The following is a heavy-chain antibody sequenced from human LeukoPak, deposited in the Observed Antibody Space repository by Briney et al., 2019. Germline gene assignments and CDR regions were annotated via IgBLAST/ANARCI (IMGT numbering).Heavy chain of an antibody. J-gene: IGHJ3*02. CDR1: GYTFTSYD. Sequence: ASVKVSCKASGYTFTSYDINWVRQASGQGLEWMGGIIPIFGTANYAQKFQGRVTITADKSTSTAYMELSSLRSEDTAVYYCARALYYGSGIGAFDIWGQGTMVTVSS. V-gene: IGHV1-69*06. D-gene: IGHD3-10*01. CDR2: IIPIFGTA. CDR3: ARALYYGSGIGAFDI.